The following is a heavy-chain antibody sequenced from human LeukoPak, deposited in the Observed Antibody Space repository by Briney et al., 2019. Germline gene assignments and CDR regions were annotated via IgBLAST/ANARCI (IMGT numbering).Heavy chain of an antibody. J-gene: IGHJ5*02. CDR2: IYYSGST. CDR1: GGSISSSSYY. D-gene: IGHD1-26*01. CDR3: AREGAWELPTGDWFDP. V-gene: IGHV4-39*02. Sequence: PSETLSLTCTVSGGSISSSSYYWGWIRQPPGKGLEWIGSIYYSGSTYYNPSLKSRVTISVDTSKNQFSLKLSSVTAADTAVYYCAREGAWELPTGDWFDPWGQGTLVTVSS.